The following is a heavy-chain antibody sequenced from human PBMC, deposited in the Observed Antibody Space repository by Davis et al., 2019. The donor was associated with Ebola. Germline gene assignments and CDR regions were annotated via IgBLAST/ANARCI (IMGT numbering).Heavy chain of an antibody. CDR1: GFTFSSYG. D-gene: IGHD6-13*01. Sequence: GESLKISCAASGFTFSSYGMHWVRQAPGKGLEWVAVISYDGSNKYYADSVKGRFTISRDNSKNTLYLQMNSLRAEDTAVCYCAKDTGYSSSWFYEFDYWGQGTLVTVSS. V-gene: IGHV3-30*18. J-gene: IGHJ4*02. CDR2: ISYDGSNK. CDR3: AKDTGYSSSWFYEFDY.